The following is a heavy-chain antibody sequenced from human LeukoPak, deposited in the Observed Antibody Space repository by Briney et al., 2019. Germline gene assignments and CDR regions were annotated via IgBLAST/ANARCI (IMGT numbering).Heavy chain of an antibody. CDR2: IYYSGST. CDR1: GGSISSYY. CDR3: ARYTSSRLGELSQSLFDY. Sequence: PSETLSLTCTVSGGSISSYYWSWIRQPPGKGLEWIGYIYYSGSTNYNPSLKSRVTISVDTSKNQFSLKLSSVTAADTAVYYCARYTSSRLGELSQSLFDYWGQGTLVTVSS. J-gene: IGHJ4*02. V-gene: IGHV4-59*01. D-gene: IGHD3-16*02.